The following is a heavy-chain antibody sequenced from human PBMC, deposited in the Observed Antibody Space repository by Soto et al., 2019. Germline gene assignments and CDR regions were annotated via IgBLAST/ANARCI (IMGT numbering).Heavy chain of an antibody. CDR3: ARTPRAQMIVLESATRFDY. CDR2: ISPYNGDT. Sequence: ASVKVSCKASGYTFTTYGFNWVRQAPGQGLEWMGWISPYNGDTNYAQNFQGRVTLTTDTSTSTAYMELRSLTSDDTAVYYCARTPRAQMIVLESATRFDYWGQGTLVTVSS. J-gene: IGHJ4*02. CDR1: GYTFTTYG. D-gene: IGHD2-15*01. V-gene: IGHV1-18*04.